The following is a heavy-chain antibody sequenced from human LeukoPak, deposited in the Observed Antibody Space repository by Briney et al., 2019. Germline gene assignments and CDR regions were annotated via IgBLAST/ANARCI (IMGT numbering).Heavy chain of an antibody. CDR3: ARMYYDILTGYYFDY. V-gene: IGHV3-11*01. D-gene: IGHD3-9*01. J-gene: IGHJ4*02. Sequence: GGSLRLSSAASGFTFSDYYMSWIRQAPGKGLEWVSYISSSGSTIYYADSVKGRFTISRDNAKNSLYLQMNSLRAEDTAVYYCARMYYDILTGYYFDYWGQGTLVTVSS. CDR1: GFTFSDYY. CDR2: ISSSGSTI.